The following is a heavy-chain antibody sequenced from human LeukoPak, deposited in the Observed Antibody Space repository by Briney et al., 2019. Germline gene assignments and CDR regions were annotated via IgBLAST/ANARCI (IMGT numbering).Heavy chain of an antibody. Sequence: PGGSLRLSCAASGFTVSSNYMSWVRQAPGKGLEWASVIYSGGSTYYADSVKGRFTISRDNSKNTLYLQMNSLRAEDTAVYYCARATYDSSGLFDYWGQGTLVTVSS. CDR3: ARATYDSSGLFDY. CDR1: GFTVSSNY. V-gene: IGHV3-66*02. J-gene: IGHJ4*02. CDR2: IYSGGST. D-gene: IGHD3-22*01.